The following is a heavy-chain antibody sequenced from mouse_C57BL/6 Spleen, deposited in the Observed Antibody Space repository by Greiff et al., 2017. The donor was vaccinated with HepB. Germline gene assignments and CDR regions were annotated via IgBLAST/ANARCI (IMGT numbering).Heavy chain of an antibody. CDR2: IDPSDSCT. V-gene: IGHV1-50*01. Sequence: VQLQQPGAELVKPGASVKLSCKASGYTFTSYWMQWVKQRPGQGLEWIGEIDPSDSCTNYNQKFKGKATLTVDTSSSTAYMQLSSRTSEDSAVYYCARRSYYYGSSYGWFAYWGQGTLVTVSA. D-gene: IGHD1-1*01. J-gene: IGHJ3*01. CDR3: ARRSYYYGSSYGWFAY. CDR1: GYTFTSYW.